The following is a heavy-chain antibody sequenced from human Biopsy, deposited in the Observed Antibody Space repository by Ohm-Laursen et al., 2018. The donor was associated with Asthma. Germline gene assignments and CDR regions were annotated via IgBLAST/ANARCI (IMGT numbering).Heavy chain of an antibody. CDR1: GFTFDDYA. Sequence: SLRLSCTASGFTFDDYAMHWVRQAPGKGLEWVSGISWNSGSTYYADSVKGRFTISRDNSKNTLYLQMNSLRAEDTAVYYCAKDRDYDILTGPPGFDYWGQGTLVTVSS. D-gene: IGHD3-9*01. V-gene: IGHV3-9*01. J-gene: IGHJ4*02. CDR3: AKDRDYDILTGPPGFDY. CDR2: ISWNSGST.